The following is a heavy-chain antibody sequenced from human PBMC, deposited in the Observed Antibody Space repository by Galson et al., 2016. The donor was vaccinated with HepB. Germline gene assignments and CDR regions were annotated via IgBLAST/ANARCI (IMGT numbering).Heavy chain of an antibody. J-gene: IGHJ6*02. CDR1: GFTFSSYA. V-gene: IGHV3-23*01. CDR2: ISGSGGST. Sequence: SLRLSCAASGFTFSSYAMSWVRQAPGKGLEWVSAISGSGGSTYYADSVKGRVTISRDNSKNTLYLQMNSLRAEDTAVYYCAKGLKGRDYYGMDVRGQGTTVTVS. CDR3: AKGLKGRDYYGMDV.